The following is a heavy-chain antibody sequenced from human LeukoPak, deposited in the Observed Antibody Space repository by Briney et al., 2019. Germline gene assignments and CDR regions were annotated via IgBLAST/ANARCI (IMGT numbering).Heavy chain of an antibody. CDR1: GYTFTSYD. CDR3: ARARGYCSSTSCYRQQYFQH. V-gene: IGHV1-8*01. CDR2: MNPNSGNT. J-gene: IGHJ1*01. Sequence: ASVKVSCKASGYTFTSYDINWVRQATGQGLEWMGWMNPNSGNTGYAQKFQGRVTMTRNTSISTAYMELSSLRSEDTAVYYCARARGYCSSTSCYRQQYFQHWGQGTLVTVSS. D-gene: IGHD2-2*01.